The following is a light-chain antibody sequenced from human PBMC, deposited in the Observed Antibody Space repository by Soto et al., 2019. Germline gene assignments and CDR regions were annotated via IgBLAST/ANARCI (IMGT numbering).Light chain of an antibody. CDR3: MQGTLWLT. V-gene: IGKV2-24*01. Sequence: IVMTQTPLSLPVTLGQPASISCRSSESLVHSDGNTYLSWFQQRPGQPPRLLTYKISNLFSGVPDSFSGSGAGTDFTLKISRVEAEDVVVYYCMQGTLWLTFGQGTKVEIK. J-gene: IGKJ1*01. CDR2: KIS. CDR1: ESLVHSDGNTY.